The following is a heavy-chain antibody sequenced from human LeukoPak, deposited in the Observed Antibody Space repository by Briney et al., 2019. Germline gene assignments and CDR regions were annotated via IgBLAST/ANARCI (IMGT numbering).Heavy chain of an antibody. CDR3: ARGKGLEMATIRHAFDI. D-gene: IGHD5-24*01. CDR2: IYYSGST. Sequence: SQTLSLTCTVSGGSISSGDYYWSWIRQPPGKGLEWIGYIYYSGSTYYNPSLKSRVTISVDTSKNQFSLKLSSVTAADTAVYYCARGKGLEMATIRHAFDIWGQGTMVTVSS. V-gene: IGHV4-30-4*08. J-gene: IGHJ3*02. CDR1: GGSISSGDYY.